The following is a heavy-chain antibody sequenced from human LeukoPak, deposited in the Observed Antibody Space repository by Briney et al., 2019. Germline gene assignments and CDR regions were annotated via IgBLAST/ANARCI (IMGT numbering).Heavy chain of an antibody. D-gene: IGHD2-15*01. CDR2: INHSGST. CDR3: AKESCSGGSCYIFDY. Sequence: PSETLSLTCAVYGGSFSGYYWSWIRQPPGKGLEWIGEINHSGSTNYNPSLKSRVTISVDTSKNQFSLKLSSVTAADTAVYYCAKESCSGGSCYIFDYWGQGTLVTVSS. J-gene: IGHJ4*02. CDR1: GGSFSGYY. V-gene: IGHV4-34*01.